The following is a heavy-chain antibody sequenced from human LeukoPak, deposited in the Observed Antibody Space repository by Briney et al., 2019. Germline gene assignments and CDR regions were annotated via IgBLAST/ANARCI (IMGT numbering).Heavy chain of an antibody. V-gene: IGHV4-59*01. J-gene: IGHJ5*02. CDR3: ARDGSGTYFNWFDP. Sequence: KPSETLSLTCTVSGGSISSYYWSWIRQPPGKGLEWIGHIYNSGRTNYNPSLKNRVTISVDTSKNQFSLKLTSVTAADTAVYYCARDGSGTYFNWFDPWGQGTLVTVSS. CDR1: GGSISSYY. D-gene: IGHD3-10*01. CDR2: IYNSGRT.